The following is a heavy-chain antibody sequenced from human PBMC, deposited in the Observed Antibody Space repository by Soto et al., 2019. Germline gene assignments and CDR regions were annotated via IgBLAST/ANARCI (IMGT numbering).Heavy chain of an antibody. D-gene: IGHD6-13*01. J-gene: IGHJ6*03. CDR1: GFTISSYS. CDR3: ARDARLEAGPYYYYMDV. CDR2: ISSSSSTI. V-gene: IGHV3-48*01. Sequence: GGSLRLSCAAVGFTISSYSMNWLRQAPGKGLEWVSYISSSSSTIYYADSVKGRFTISRDNAKNSLYLQMNSLRAEDTAVYYCARDARLEAGPYYYYMDVWGKGTTVTVSS.